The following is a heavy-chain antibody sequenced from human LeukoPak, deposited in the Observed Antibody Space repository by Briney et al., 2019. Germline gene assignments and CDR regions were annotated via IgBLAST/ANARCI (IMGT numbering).Heavy chain of an antibody. V-gene: IGHV4-34*01. Sequence: SETLSLTCAVSGGSISSGGYYWSWIRQPPGKGLEWIGEINHSGSTNYNPSLKSRVTISVDTSKNQFSLKLSSVTAADTAVYYCARGGIDNWFDPWGQGTLVTVSS. CDR2: INHSGST. J-gene: IGHJ5*02. CDR3: ARGGIDNWFDP. D-gene: IGHD1-26*01. CDR1: GGSISSGGYY.